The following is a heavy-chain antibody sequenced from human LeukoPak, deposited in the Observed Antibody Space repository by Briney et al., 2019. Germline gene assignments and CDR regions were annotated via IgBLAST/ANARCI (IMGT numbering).Heavy chain of an antibody. CDR2: IRYDGNNK. CDR1: GFSFSSYG. CDR3: AELGITMIGGV. D-gene: IGHD3-10*02. J-gene: IGHJ6*04. Sequence: GGSLRLSCAASGFSFSSYGMHWVRQAPGKGLEWVAFIRYDGNNKYYADSVKGRFTISRDNAKNSLYLQMNSLRAEDTAVYYCAELGITMIGGVWGKGTTVTISS. V-gene: IGHV3-30*02.